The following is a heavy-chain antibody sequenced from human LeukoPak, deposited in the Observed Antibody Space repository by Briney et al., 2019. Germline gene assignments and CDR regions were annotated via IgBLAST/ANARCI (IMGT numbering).Heavy chain of an antibody. CDR3: ARVEGIVATIYY. CDR1: GGSISSSNW. V-gene: IGHV4-30-4*01. Sequence: PSETLSLTCAVSGGSISSSNWWSWVRQPPGKGLEWIGYIYYSGSTYYNPSLKSRVTISVDTSKNQFSLKLSSVTAADTAVYYCARVEGIVATIYYWGQGTLVTVSS. J-gene: IGHJ4*02. CDR2: IYYSGST. D-gene: IGHD5-12*01.